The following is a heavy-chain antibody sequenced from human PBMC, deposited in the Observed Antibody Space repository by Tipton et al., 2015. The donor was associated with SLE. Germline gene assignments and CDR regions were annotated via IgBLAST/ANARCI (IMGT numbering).Heavy chain of an antibody. Sequence: TLSLTCTVSGDSINSHYWSWIRQPAGKGLQWIGRIYPSGSTYYNPSLKSRVTISVDTSRNQFSLKLTSMSAADTAVYYCARESAQGLDYWGQGTLVTVSS. CDR3: ARESAQGLDY. J-gene: IGHJ4*02. V-gene: IGHV4-4*07. CDR2: IYPSGST. CDR1: GDSINSHY.